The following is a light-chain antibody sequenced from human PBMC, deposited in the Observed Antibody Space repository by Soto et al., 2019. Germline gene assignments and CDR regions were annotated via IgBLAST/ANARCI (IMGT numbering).Light chain of an antibody. Sequence: AIQLTQSPSSLSASVGDRVTITCRASQGISSALAWYQQKPGKAPTLLIYDASSLESGVPSRFSGSGSGTDFTLTISSLQPEDVATYYGQQFNNYPLTFGGGTKVEIK. CDR1: QGISSA. V-gene: IGKV1D-13*01. J-gene: IGKJ4*01. CDR2: DAS. CDR3: QQFNNYPLT.